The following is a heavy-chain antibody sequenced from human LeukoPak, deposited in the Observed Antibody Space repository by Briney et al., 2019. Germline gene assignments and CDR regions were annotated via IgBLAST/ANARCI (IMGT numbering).Heavy chain of an antibody. J-gene: IGHJ4*02. V-gene: IGHV3-15*01. CDR3: TTDPRNNYYFDY. Sequence: PGGSLRLSCAASGFSFTNAWMSWVRQAAGKGLEWAGRIQSKTDGGTTDYAAPVKDRFTFSRDDSKNMLYLQMSSLKIEDTAVYYCTTDPRNNYYFDYWGQGTLVTVSS. CDR1: GFSFTNAW. D-gene: IGHD1-20*01. CDR2: IQSKTDGGTT.